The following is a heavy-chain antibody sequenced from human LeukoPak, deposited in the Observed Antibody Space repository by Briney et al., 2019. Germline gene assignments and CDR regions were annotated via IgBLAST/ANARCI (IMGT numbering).Heavy chain of an antibody. D-gene: IGHD2-2*01. CDR2: IYYSGST. Sequence: SETLSLTCTVSGGSISSSSYYWGWIRQPPGKGLEWIGSIYYSGSTYYNPSLKSRVTISVDTSKNQFSLKLSSVTAADTAVYYCARVGSTSWQGGRFYYYYYYMDVWGKGTTVTVSS. J-gene: IGHJ6*03. V-gene: IGHV4-39*07. CDR3: ARVGSTSWQGGRFYYYYYYMDV. CDR1: GGSISSSSYY.